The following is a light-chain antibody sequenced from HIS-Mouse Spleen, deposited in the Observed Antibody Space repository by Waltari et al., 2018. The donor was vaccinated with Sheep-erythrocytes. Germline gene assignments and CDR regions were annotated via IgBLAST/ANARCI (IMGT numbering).Light chain of an antibody. CDR3: CSYAGSYIHV. J-gene: IGLJ1*01. CDR1: SSDVGGYNY. V-gene: IGLV2-11*01. Sequence: QSALTQPRSVSGSPGQSVTISCTGTSSDVGGYNYVFWYQQNPGKAPKLIIYDVSRRPSGVPDRFSGSKAGNTASLAISGLQAEDEADYYCCSYAGSYIHVFATGTKVTVL. CDR2: DVS.